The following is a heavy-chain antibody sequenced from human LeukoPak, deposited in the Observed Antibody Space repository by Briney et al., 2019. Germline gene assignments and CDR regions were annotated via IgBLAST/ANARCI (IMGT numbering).Heavy chain of an antibody. CDR2: ISGSGGST. CDR3: AKVDCSGGSCHSTTFDY. CDR1: GFTFSSYA. Sequence: GGSLRLSCAASGFTFSSYAMSWVRQAPGKGLEWVAAISGSGGSTYYADSVKGRFTISRDNANNTLYLQINSLRAEATAASYCAKVDCSGGSCHSTTFDYWGQGTLVTVSS. J-gene: IGHJ4*02. D-gene: IGHD2-15*01. V-gene: IGHV3-23*01.